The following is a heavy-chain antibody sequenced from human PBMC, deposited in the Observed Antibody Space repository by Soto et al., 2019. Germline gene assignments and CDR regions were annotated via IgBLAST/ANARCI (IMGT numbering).Heavy chain of an antibody. J-gene: IGHJ6*02. CDR3: AKSRGGLDGHNSDYYGMEV. CDR2: IGGSGTGGRT. V-gene: IGHV3-23*01. Sequence: EVHLLESGGDLVQPGGSLRLSCTASGLTFSTYAMSWVRQAPGKGLEWVSAIGGSGTGGRTYYADSVKDRFTISLDNSKNTVYLQMKSLSADDAAVYYCAKSRGGLDGHNSDYYGMEVWGQGTTVTVSS. D-gene: IGHD3-16*01. CDR1: GLTFSTYA.